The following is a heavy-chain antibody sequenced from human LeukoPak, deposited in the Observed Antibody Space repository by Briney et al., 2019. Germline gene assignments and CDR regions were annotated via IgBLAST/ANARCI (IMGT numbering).Heavy chain of an antibody. CDR3: ARDAGSSWFLDAFDI. V-gene: IGHV3-23*01. CDR1: GFSFTTHA. Sequence: RAGGSLRLSCVASGFSFTTHAMGWVRQAPGKGLEWVSHISGSGGSTKYSGSVKGRFTISRDNSKNTLYLQMNSLRTEDTAVYYCARDAGSSWFLDAFDIWGQGTMVTVSS. J-gene: IGHJ3*02. D-gene: IGHD6-13*01. CDR2: ISGSGGST.